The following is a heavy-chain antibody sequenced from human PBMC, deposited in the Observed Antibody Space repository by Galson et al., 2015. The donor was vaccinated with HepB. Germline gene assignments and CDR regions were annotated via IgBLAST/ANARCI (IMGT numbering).Heavy chain of an antibody. D-gene: IGHD2-21*01. CDR1: GFTFSKYW. Sequence: SLRLSCAASGFTFSKYWMSWVRQAPGRGLEWVANINQDGSEKYYVDSVKGRFTISRDNAKNSVYLEMNSLRAEDTAIYYCARDLWWHDSNGFDNWGQGARVTVSS. CDR3: ARDLWWHDSNGFDN. V-gene: IGHV3-7*03. J-gene: IGHJ5*02. CDR2: INQDGSEK.